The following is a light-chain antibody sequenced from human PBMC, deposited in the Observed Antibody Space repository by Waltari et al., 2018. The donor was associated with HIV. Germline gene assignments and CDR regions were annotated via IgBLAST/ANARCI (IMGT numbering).Light chain of an antibody. CDR3: EQSYNSPRT. V-gene: IGKV1-39*01. J-gene: IGKJ1*01. CDR2: AAS. CDR1: QSIRSN. Sequence: DIQMTQSPSSMSASVGDRVTITCRSSQSIRSNLNWYQQKPGRAPKLLIYAASSLQSWVPARFSGSGSGTDFTLTISSLQPEDFVTYHCEQSYNSPRTFGQGTKVEIK.